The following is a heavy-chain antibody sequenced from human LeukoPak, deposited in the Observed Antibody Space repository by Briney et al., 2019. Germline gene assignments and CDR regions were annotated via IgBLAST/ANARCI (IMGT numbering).Heavy chain of an antibody. Sequence: ASVKVSCKASGYTFTGYYMHWVRQAPGQGLEWMGWINPNSGGTNYAQKFQGRVTMTRDTSISTAYMELSRLRSDDTAVYYCARDEPGYGEFLLYWGQGTLVTVSS. CDR3: ARDEPGYGEFLLY. CDR1: GYTFTGYY. J-gene: IGHJ4*02. D-gene: IGHD3-10*01. CDR2: INPNSGGT. V-gene: IGHV1-2*02.